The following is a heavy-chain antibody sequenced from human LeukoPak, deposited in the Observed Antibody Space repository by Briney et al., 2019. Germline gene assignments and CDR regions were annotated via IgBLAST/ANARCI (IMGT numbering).Heavy chain of an antibody. Sequence: PGGSLRLSCAASGFTFSDYSMTWVRQAPGKGLEWVSYISGSSNYIYYADSVKGRFAISRDNAKTSLYLQMNSLRAEDTAVYYCAREPSGWYVDYWGQGTLVTVSS. V-gene: IGHV3-21*01. CDR2: ISGSSNYI. CDR1: GFTFSDYS. CDR3: AREPSGWYVDY. J-gene: IGHJ4*02. D-gene: IGHD6-19*01.